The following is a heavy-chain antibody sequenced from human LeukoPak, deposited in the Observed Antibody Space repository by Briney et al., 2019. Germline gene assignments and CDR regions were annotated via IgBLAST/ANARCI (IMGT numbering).Heavy chain of an antibody. D-gene: IGHD3-10*01. CDR3: TTDYYGSGTTRGGYYFDY. V-gene: IGHV3-15*01. CDR1: GFTFSNAW. CDR2: IKSKTDGGTT. J-gene: IGHJ4*02. Sequence: PGGSLRLSCAASGFTFSNAWMSWVRQATGKGLEWVGRIKSKTDGGTTDYAAPVKGNFTISRDDSKITLYLQMNSLKTEDTAVYYCTTDYYGSGTTRGGYYFDYWGQGTLVTVSS.